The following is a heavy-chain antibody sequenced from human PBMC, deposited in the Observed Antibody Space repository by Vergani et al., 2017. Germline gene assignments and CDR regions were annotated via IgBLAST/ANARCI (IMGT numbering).Heavy chain of an antibody. V-gene: IGHV4-39*01. CDR1: GGSISSSSYY. CDR3: ARRPDSSGYYYGFDY. CDR2: IYYSGTT. D-gene: IGHD3-22*01. J-gene: IGHJ4*02. Sequence: QLQLQESGPGLVKPSETLSLTCTVSGGSISSSSYYWGWIRQPPGKGLEWIALIYYSGTTFYHPSLKSLVTISVDTSKNQFSLKLSSVTAADPAVYYCARRPDSSGYYYGFDYWGQGTLVTVSS.